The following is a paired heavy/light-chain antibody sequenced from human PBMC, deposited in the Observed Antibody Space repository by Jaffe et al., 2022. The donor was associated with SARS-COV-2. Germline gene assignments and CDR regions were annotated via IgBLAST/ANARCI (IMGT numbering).Heavy chain of an antibody. Sequence: EVQLVESGGGLIQPGGSLRLSCAASGLTVSGNYMSWVRQAPGKGLEWVSVFYSGGSAYYADSVKGRFTISRDNSENTLYLQMNSLRAEDTAVYYCARADCGGNSCLDLWGQGTQVTVSS. D-gene: IGHD2-21*02. J-gene: IGHJ5*02. CDR3: ARADCGGNSCLDL. CDR2: FYSGGSA. CDR1: GLTVSGNY. V-gene: IGHV3-53*01.
Light chain of an antibody. CDR1: KLGDKY. CDR3: QAWDSSPLYV. Sequence: SYELTQPPSVSVSPGQTASITCSGDKLGDKYASWYQQKPGQSPVLVIYQDSMRPSGIPERFSGSNSGNTATLTISGTQATDEADYYCQAWDSSPLYVFGTGTKVTVL. V-gene: IGLV3-1*01. CDR2: QDS. J-gene: IGLJ1*01.